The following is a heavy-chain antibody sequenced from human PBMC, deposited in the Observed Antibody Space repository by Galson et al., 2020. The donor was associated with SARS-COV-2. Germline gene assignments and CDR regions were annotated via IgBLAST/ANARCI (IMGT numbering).Heavy chain of an antibody. J-gene: IGHJ3*01. CDR2: IKQDERVK. CDR3: ARVKSADVSDV. V-gene: IGHV3-7*01. CDR1: GFTFSSNW. D-gene: IGHD2-8*01. Sequence: GGSLRLSCAASGFTFSSNWMSWVRQAPGKGLESLANIKQDERVKYYGDSVKGRFTIYRDNAENSLYLQMNSLRVEDTAVYYCARVKSADVSDVGGRGTVVTVSS.